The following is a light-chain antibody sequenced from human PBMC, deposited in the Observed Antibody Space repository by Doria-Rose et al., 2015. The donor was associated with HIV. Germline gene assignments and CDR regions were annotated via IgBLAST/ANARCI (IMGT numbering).Light chain of an antibody. CDR2: EVS. Sequence: VLTQPPSASGSPGQSVAISCTGTSSDVGGYNRVSWYQQHPGKAPKLMIYEVSQRPSGVPDRFSGSKSGNTASLTVSGLQADDEADYYCSSYADNRWVFGGGTKLTVL. CDR1: SSDVGGYNR. CDR3: SSYADNRWV. V-gene: IGLV2-8*01. J-gene: IGLJ3*02.